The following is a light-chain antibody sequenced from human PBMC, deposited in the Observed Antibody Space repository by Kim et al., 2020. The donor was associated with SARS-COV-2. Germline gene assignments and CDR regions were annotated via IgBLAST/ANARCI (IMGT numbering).Light chain of an antibody. J-gene: IGKJ2*01. Sequence: RATINCKSSQSILYSSNNKNYLAWYQQKPGQPPRLLISWASTRESGVPDRFSGGGSGTDFTLTISSLQAEDVAVYYCQQFYITPYTFGQGTKLEI. V-gene: IGKV4-1*01. CDR2: WAS. CDR1: QSILYSSNNKNY. CDR3: QQFYITPYT.